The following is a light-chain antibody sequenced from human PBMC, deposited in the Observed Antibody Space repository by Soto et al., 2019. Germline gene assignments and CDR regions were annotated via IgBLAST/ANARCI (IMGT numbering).Light chain of an antibody. J-gene: IGKJ2*01. V-gene: IGKV3-20*01. CDR2: GAS. Sequence: EIVLTQSPGTLSLSPGERATLSCRASQSVGSSYLAWYQQKPGQTPRLLIYGASSRATGIPDRFSGSGSGTDFTLTISSLEPEDFAVYYCQHCGSSPNTFGQGTKLDIK. CDR1: QSVGSSY. CDR3: QHCGSSPNT.